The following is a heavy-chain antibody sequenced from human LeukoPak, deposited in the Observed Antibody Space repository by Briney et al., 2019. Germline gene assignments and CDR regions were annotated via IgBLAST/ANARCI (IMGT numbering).Heavy chain of an antibody. CDR2: IYYSGST. Sequence: SETLSLTCTVSGGSITSDHWNWIRQPPGKGLEWIGCIYYSGSTYYNPSLKSRVTISVDVSKNQFSLRLTSVTAADTAVYYCARHRSFSFDSWGQGTLVTVSS. CDR1: GGSITSDH. V-gene: IGHV4-59*01. D-gene: IGHD1-14*01. CDR3: ARHRSFSFDS. J-gene: IGHJ4*02.